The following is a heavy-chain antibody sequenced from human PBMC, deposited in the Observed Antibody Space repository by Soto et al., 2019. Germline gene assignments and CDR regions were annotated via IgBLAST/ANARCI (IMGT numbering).Heavy chain of an antibody. CDR1: GYTFTSYD. CDR2: MNPNSGNT. J-gene: IGHJ6*02. Sequence: ASVKVSCKASGYTFTSYDINWVRQATGQGLEWMGWMNPNSGNTGYAQKFQGRVTMTRNTSISTAYMELSSLRSEDTAVYYCARSLTSMIGPYYYYYYGMDVWGQGTTVTVSS. D-gene: IGHD3-22*01. V-gene: IGHV1-8*01. CDR3: ARSLTSMIGPYYYYYYGMDV.